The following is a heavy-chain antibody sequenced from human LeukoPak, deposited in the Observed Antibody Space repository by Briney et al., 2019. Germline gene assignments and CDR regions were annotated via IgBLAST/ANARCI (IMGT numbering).Heavy chain of an antibody. V-gene: IGHV3-23*01. D-gene: IGHD2-2*01. CDR3: AEGTIWA. CDR2: ITGSGGTT. Sequence: GGSLRLSCVASGSIFSSYAMTWVRQAPGKGLDWVAGITGSGGTTYYADSVKGRFTISRDNSKNTLYLQMNSLRVEDTAVYYCAEGTIWAWGQGTLVTVSS. J-gene: IGHJ5*02. CDR1: GSIFSSYA.